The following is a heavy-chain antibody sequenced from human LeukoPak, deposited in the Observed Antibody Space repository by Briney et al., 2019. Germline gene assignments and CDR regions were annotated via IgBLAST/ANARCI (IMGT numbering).Heavy chain of an antibody. CDR3: ARDSYGGNWSLGY. V-gene: IGHV1-2*02. CDR2: VNPNSGGT. Sequence: ASAKVSCKASGFTFTGYYIHWVRQAPGQGLEWMGWVNPNSGGTNYAQMFQGRVTMTRDTSINTAYMELSGLRSDDTAVYYCARDSYGGNWSLGYWGQGTLVTVSS. CDR1: GFTFTGYY. J-gene: IGHJ4*02. D-gene: IGHD4-23*01.